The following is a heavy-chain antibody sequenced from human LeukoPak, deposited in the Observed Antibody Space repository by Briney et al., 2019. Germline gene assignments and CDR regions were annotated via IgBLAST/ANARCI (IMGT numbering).Heavy chain of an antibody. D-gene: IGHD6-19*01. CDR3: PRQSYASGWNPFDY. J-gene: IGHJ4*02. Sequence: GGSLRLSCAASGFTFSTYAMSWVRQAPGKGLEWVSTISGGGITAYYADSAKGRFTISRDNSKNTMFLQMNSLRADDTAVYYCPRQSYASGWNPFDYWGQGILVTVSS. V-gene: IGHV3-23*01. CDR2: ISGGGITA. CDR1: GFTFSTYA.